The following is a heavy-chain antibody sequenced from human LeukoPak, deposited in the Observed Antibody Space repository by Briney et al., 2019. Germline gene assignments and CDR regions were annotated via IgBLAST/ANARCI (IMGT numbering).Heavy chain of an antibody. J-gene: IGHJ4*02. V-gene: IGHV1-2*02. D-gene: IGHD1-26*01. Sequence: GASVKVSCKASGYTFTDYYMHWVRQAPGQGLERIGWINPNSGGTNYAQKFQGRVTMTRDTSISTAYMELSRLRSDDTAVYYCAREGPIVGATHLVDYWGQGTLVTVSS. CDR3: AREGPIVGATHLVDY. CDR2: INPNSGGT. CDR1: GYTFTDYY.